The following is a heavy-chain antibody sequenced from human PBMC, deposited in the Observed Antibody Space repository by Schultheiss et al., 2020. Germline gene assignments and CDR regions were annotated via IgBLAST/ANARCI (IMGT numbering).Heavy chain of an antibody. D-gene: IGHD3-3*01. CDR2: IYTSGST. V-gene: IGHV4-61*02. J-gene: IGHJ4*02. Sequence: SQTLSLTCTVSGGSISSGGYYWGWIRQHPGKGLEWIGRIYTSGSTNYNPSLKSRVTMSVDTSKNQFSLKLSSVTAADTAVYYCARGGDFWSGYYTFDYWGQGTLVTVSS. CDR3: ARGGDFWSGYYTFDY. CDR1: GGSISSGGYY.